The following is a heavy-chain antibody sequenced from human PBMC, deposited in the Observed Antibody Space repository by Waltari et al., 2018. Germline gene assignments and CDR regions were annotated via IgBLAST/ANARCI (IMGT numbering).Heavy chain of an antibody. D-gene: IGHD4-17*01. CDR2: IRYDGSVK. V-gene: IGHV3-30*02. CDR3: ARNREPYGDYAGPFDI. Sequence: QVQLVESGGDVVQPVGSLRLCCAASGFSLSNYGLPSVRQAPGKGLDWVAFIRYDGSVKRYADSVKGRFTISRDNAENTLYLQMDTLRGDDTAVYYCARNREPYGDYAGPFDIWGQGTMVTVSS. J-gene: IGHJ3*02. CDR1: GFSLSNYG.